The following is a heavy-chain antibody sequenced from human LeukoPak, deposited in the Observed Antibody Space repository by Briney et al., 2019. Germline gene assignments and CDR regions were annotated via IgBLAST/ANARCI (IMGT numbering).Heavy chain of an antibody. V-gene: IGHV4-59*01. CDR1: GGSINSYY. Sequence: PSETLSLTCTVSGGSINSYYWSWIRQPPGKGLEWIGYIYYSGSTNYNPSLKSRVTISVDTSKNQFSLKLSSVTAADTAVYYCASNSVARSLYSVVTGRGYYYYMDVWGKGTTVTVSS. J-gene: IGHJ6*03. D-gene: IGHD4-23*01. CDR3: ASNSVARSLYSVVTGRGYYYYMDV. CDR2: IYYSGST.